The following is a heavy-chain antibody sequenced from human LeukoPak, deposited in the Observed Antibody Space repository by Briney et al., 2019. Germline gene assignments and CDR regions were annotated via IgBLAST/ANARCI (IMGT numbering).Heavy chain of an antibody. CDR1: GASISTYY. Sequence: SETLSLTCAVSGASISTYYWSWFRQPPGKGLEWIGYIYYSGSSTNYNPSLKSRVTISIDRSKNQFSLKLSSVTAADTTVYYCARQGHKLTLVDYYGMDVWGQGTTVTVSS. D-gene: IGHD1-26*01. J-gene: IGHJ6*02. V-gene: IGHV4-59*08. CDR2: IYYSGSST. CDR3: ARQGHKLTLVDYYGMDV.